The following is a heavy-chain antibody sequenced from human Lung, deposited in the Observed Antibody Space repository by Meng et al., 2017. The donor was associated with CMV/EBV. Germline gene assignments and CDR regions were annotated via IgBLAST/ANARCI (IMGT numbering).Heavy chain of an antibody. V-gene: IGHV3-21*01. J-gene: IGHJ6*02. CDR2: ISNSGAYI. CDR1: GFTFSSYS. D-gene: IGHD2-21*01. Sequence: GESXKISCAASGFTFSSYSMNWVRQAPGKGLEWVSSISNSGAYIYYADSVKGRFSISRDNAQNSLYLHMNSLRAEDTAVYYCTRDVSPRSSAYFAIYYFYAVDVWXQGTAVTVSS. CDR3: TRDVSPRSSAYFAIYYFYAVDV.